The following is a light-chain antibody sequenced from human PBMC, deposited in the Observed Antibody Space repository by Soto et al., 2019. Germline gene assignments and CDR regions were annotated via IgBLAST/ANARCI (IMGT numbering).Light chain of an antibody. CDR3: LQYHNLWA. J-gene: IGKJ1*01. CDR1: QNIYSN. CDR2: RAS. V-gene: IGKV3-15*01. Sequence: IVMTQSPATLSVSPGERATFSCRASQNIYSNIAWYQQRPGQAPRLLIYRASTRATGVPARFSGSGSGTEFPLTISRRQSEDSAVYSCLQYHNLWAFGPGTKVEIK.